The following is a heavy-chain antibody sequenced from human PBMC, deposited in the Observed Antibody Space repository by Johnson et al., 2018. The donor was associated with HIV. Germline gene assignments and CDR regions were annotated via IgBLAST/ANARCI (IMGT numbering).Heavy chain of an antibody. CDR2: ISYDGSNK. CDR3: VRRFYDSSAFDI. CDR1: GFTFSSFA. Sequence: VQLVESGGGVVQPGKSLRLSCAASGFTFSSFAMHWVRQAPGKGLEWMAFISYDGSNKYFTDSVRGRFTISRDNSKNTLFLQMNSLRAEDTAVYYCVRRFYDSSAFDIWGQVTMVTVSS. V-gene: IGHV3-30-3*01. J-gene: IGHJ3*02. D-gene: IGHD3-22*01.